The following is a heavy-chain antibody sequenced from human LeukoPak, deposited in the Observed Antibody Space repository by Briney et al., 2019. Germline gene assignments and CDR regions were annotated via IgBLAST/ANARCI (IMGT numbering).Heavy chain of an antibody. D-gene: IGHD1-1*01. Sequence: SQTLSLTCAISGDSVSINSAAWNWIRQSPSRGLEWLGRTYYRSKWYNDYAVSVKSRITINPDTSKTQFSLQLNSVTPEDTAVYYCARVGWNEGWFDPWGQGTLVTVSS. V-gene: IGHV6-1*01. J-gene: IGHJ5*02. CDR3: ARVGWNEGWFDP. CDR2: TYYRSKWYN. CDR1: GDSVSINSAA.